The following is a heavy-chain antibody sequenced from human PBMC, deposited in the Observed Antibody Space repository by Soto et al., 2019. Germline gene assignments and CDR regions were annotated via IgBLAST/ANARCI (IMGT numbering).Heavy chain of an antibody. D-gene: IGHD3-16*01. CDR2: ISAYNGNT. J-gene: IGHJ4*02. Sequence: QVQLVQSGAEVKKPGASVKVSCKASGYTFTNFGISWVRQAPGQGLEWMGWISAYNGNTNYAQNFQGRVTMTTDTPTRTAYLALRSRRSGDTAVYDCARGGTPIDSWGQETLVTVPP. CDR3: ARGGTPIDS. V-gene: IGHV1-18*01. CDR1: GYTFTNFG.